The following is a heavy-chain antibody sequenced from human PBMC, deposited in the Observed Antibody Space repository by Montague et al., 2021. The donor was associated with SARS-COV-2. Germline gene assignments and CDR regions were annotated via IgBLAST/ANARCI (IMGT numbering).Heavy chain of an antibody. J-gene: IGHJ4*02. D-gene: IGHD2-2*01. V-gene: IGHV4-39*01. Sequence: SETLSLTCTVSGAYITGRSYYWGWIRQPPGKGPEWIGSIYYSGNTYYNPSLKSRVTISVDTPNNQFSLKLASVTAPDTAVYYCARLDQLLSGTPGYWGQGTLVTVSS. CDR2: IYYSGNT. CDR3: ARLDQLLSGTPGY. CDR1: GAYITGRSYY.